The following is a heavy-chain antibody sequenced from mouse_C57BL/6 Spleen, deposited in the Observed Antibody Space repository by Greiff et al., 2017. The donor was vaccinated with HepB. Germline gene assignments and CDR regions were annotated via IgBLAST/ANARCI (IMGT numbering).Heavy chain of an antibody. Sequence: QVQLQQSGAELVRPGTSVKMSCKASGYTFTNYWIGWAKQRPGHGREWIGDSYPGGGYANYNEKFKGKATLTADKSSSTAYMQFSSLTSEDSAIYYCARSLSATGYFDYWGQGTTLTVSS. J-gene: IGHJ2*01. CDR2: SYPGGGYA. D-gene: IGHD1-1*01. CDR1: GYTFTNYW. V-gene: IGHV1-63*01. CDR3: ARSLSATGYFDY.